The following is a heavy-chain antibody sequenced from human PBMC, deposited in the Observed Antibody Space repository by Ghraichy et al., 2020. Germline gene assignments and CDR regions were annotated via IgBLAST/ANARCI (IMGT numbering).Heavy chain of an antibody. D-gene: IGHD5-18*01. CDR3: TRGASGYSYA. CDR2: IKSDGTTT. J-gene: IGHJ1*01. V-gene: IGHV3-74*01. Sequence: GGSLRLSCAGSGFNFSSYWMHWVRQDPGKGLVWVSHIKSDGTTTRYADSVKGRFTISRDDAKNTLYLQMNSLRAEDTGVYYCTRGASGYSYAWGQGTHVTVSS. CDR1: GFNFSSYW.